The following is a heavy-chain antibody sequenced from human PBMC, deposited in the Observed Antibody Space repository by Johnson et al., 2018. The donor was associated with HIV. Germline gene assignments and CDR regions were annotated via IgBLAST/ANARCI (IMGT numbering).Heavy chain of an antibody. Sequence: EVQLVESGETLVQPGGSLRVSCVASGFSFSSDVMTWVRQAPGKGLEWVSVVSGSGGTTYYADSVKGRFSISRDNSKNTLYLQMDSLRAEDTALYYCAKGLGTGDGFDIWGQGTLVTVSS. CDR3: AKGLGTGDGFDI. CDR1: GFSFSSDV. J-gene: IGHJ3*02. CDR2: VSGSGGTT. V-gene: IGHV3-23*04. D-gene: IGHD1-1*01.